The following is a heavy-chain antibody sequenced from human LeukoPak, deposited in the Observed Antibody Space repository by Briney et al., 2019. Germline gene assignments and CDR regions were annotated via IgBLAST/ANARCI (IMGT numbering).Heavy chain of an antibody. CDR1: GYTFTGYY. CDR2: VNTNSGDT. J-gene: IGHJ6*03. Sequence: ASVKVSCKASGYTFTGYYMHWVRQAPGQGLEWMGWVNTNSGDTKYAERLQGRVTLTRDTSISTAYMELSGLRSDDTAVYYCARDYNWDMPGYNMDVWGKGTTVTV. D-gene: IGHD1-1*01. V-gene: IGHV1-2*02. CDR3: ARDYNWDMPGYNMDV.